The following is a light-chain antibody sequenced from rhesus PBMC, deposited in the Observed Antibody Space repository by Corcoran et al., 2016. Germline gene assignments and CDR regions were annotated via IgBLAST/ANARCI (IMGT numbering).Light chain of an antibody. J-gene: IGKJ1*01. CDR2: KAS. CDR3: PQYSSSPRT. Sequence: DIQMTQSPSSLSASAGDTVTITFRASQRISSWLAWYQQKPGRAPKFLIYKASTLHSWVPSRFSGSGSGTDFTLTISSLQSEDFATYYCPQYSSSPRTFGQGTKVEIK. CDR1: QRISSW. V-gene: IGKV1-22*01.